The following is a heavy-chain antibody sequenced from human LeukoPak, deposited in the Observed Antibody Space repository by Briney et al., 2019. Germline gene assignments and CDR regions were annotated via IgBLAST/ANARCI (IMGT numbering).Heavy chain of an antibody. CDR1: GGSVSSGSYY. D-gene: IGHD4-23*01. J-gene: IGHJ4*02. Sequence: SQTLPRTSTVSGGSVSSGSYYWSWLRQPPGKGLEWIGYIYYSGSTNYNHSLKSRVTISVDTSKNQFSLKLSSVTAADTAVYYCASDDYGGNGYYFDYWGQGTLVTVSS. CDR2: IYYSGST. V-gene: IGHV4-61*01. CDR3: ASDDYGGNGYYFDY.